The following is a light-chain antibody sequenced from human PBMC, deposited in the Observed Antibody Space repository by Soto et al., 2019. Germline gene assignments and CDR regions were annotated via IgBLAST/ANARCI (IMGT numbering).Light chain of an antibody. Sequence: DIQMTQSPSTLSASVGDRVAIICRASQSISSWLAWYQQKPGKAPKLLIYKASTLETGGPSRFSGSRSGTDFTFTISSLQPEDIATYYCQQYDNLPLTFGGGTKVDIK. CDR2: KAS. J-gene: IGKJ4*01. CDR1: QSISSW. CDR3: QQYDNLPLT. V-gene: IGKV1-5*03.